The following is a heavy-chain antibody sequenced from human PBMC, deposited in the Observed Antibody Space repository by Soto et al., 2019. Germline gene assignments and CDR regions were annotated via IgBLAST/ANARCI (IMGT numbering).Heavy chain of an antibody. CDR2: TYWNGDR. Sequence: SGPTLVNPTQTLTLTCTFSGFSLTTSGMGVGWIRQPPGKALEWLALTYWNGDRRYSPSLKSRVTITTDTSKNQVVLTMANMDPVDTVTYYCARIKGITYDWIADGMDVWGQGTTVTVSS. J-gene: IGHJ6*02. D-gene: IGHD1-20*01. CDR3: ARIKGITYDWIADGMDV. V-gene: IGHV2-5*01. CDR1: GFSLTTSGMG.